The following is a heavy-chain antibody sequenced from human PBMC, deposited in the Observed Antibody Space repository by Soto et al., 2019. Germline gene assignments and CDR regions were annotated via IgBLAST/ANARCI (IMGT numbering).Heavy chain of an antibody. J-gene: IGHJ4*02. CDR3: ARGSIYYYESSGYYRY. CDR2: IIPIFGTA. Sequence: ASVKVSCKASGGTFSSYAISWVRQAPGQGLEWMGGIIPIFGTANYAQKFQGRVTITADESTSTAYMELSSLRSEDTAVYYCARGSIYYYESSGYYRYWGQGTLVTVSS. V-gene: IGHV1-69*13. CDR1: GGTFSSYA. D-gene: IGHD3-22*01.